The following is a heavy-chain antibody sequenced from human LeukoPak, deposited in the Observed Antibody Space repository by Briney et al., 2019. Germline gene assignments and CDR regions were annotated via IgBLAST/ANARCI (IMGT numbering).Heavy chain of an antibody. V-gene: IGHV3-15*01. CDR3: TTDLRWLQLVLTY. CDR2: IKSKTDGGTT. J-gene: IGHJ4*02. CDR1: GFTFSNAW. D-gene: IGHD5-24*01. Sequence: PGGSLRLSCAASGFTFSNAWMSWVRQAPGKGLEWVGRIKSKTDGGTTDYAAPVKGRFTISRDDSKNTLYLQMNSLKTEDTAVYYCTTDLRWLQLVLTYWGQGTLVTVSS.